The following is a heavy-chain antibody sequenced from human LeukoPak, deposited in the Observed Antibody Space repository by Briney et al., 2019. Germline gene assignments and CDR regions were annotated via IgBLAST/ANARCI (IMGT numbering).Heavy chain of an antibody. CDR3: VKDISGSGSTNYGMDV. Sequence: GGSLRLSCSASGFTFSSYAMHWVRQAPGKGLEYVSAISSNGGSTYYADSVKGRFTISRDNSKNTPYLQMSSLRAEDTAVYYCVKDISGSGSTNYGMDVWGQGTTVTVSS. CDR1: GFTFSSYA. V-gene: IGHV3-64D*09. D-gene: IGHD3-10*01. J-gene: IGHJ6*02. CDR2: ISSNGGST.